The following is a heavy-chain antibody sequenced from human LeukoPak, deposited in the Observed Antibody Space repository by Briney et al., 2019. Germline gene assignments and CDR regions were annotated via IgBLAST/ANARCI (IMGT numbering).Heavy chain of an antibody. V-gene: IGHV3-53*01. D-gene: IGHD6-13*01. CDR1: GFSVSNNY. Sequence: GGSLRLSCAASGFSVSNNYMSWVRQAPGKGLEWVSVIFIGGSTYYADSVKGRFTTSRDNPKNTVYLQMNSLRAEDTAMYYCARGGGSSSTTNSWGQGTLVTVSS. J-gene: IGHJ4*02. CDR3: ARGGGSSSTTNS. CDR2: IFIGGST.